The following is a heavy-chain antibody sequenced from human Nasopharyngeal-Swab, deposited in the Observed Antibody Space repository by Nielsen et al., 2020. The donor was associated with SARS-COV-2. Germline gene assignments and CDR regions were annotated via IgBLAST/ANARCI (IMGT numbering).Heavy chain of an antibody. CDR3: AKDRNDYIWGSYRLTFDY. Sequence: WIRQPPGKGLEWVSAISGSGGSTDYADAVKGRFTISRDNSKNTLYLQINSLRAEDTAVYYCAKDRNDYIWGSYRLTFDYWGQGTLVTVSS. CDR2: ISGSGGST. D-gene: IGHD3-16*02. J-gene: IGHJ4*02. V-gene: IGHV3-23*01.